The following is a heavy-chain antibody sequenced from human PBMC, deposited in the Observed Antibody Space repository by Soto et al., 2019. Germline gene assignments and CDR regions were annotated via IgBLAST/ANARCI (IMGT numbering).Heavy chain of an antibody. CDR2: IYYSGST. CDR3: AIDCRLGFPDY. V-gene: IGHV4-59*01. J-gene: IGHJ4*02. Sequence: SETLSLTCTVSGGSISSYYWSWIRQPPGKGLEWIGYIYYSGSTNYNPSLKSRVTISVDTSKNQFSLKLSSVTSADTAVYYCAIDCRLGFPDYWGQGTLVTVSS. CDR1: GGSISSYY. D-gene: IGHD3-16*01.